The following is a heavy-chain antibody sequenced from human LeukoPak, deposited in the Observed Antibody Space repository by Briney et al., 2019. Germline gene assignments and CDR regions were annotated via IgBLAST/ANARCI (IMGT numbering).Heavy chain of an antibody. CDR1: GYSFTSYW. D-gene: IGHD2-15*01. CDR2: IYPGDSDT. J-gene: IGHJ4*02. V-gene: IGHV5-51*01. CDR3: ARTWASVAATFDY. Sequence: GESLQISCKGSGYSFTSYWIGWVRQMPGKGLEWMGIIYPGDSDTRYSPSFQGQVTISADKSISTAYLQWSSLKASDTAMYYCARTWASVAATFDYWGQGTLVTVSS.